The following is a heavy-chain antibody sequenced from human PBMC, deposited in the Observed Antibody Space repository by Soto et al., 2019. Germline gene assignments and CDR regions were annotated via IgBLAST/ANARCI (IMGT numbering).Heavy chain of an antibody. CDR2: INGNTGHT. D-gene: IGHD1-26*01. J-gene: IGHJ4*02. CDR1: GYTFSRYG. V-gene: IGHV1-18*01. Sequence: QVQLVQSGAEVREPGASVKVSCKTSGYTFSRYGITWVRQAPGQGLEWMGWINGNTGHTIYAMNLEDRLTISTDTSTSTAYMELRSLKSDDEDIYYCARERKWEPLPYWGQGTLVTVSS. CDR3: ARERKWEPLPY.